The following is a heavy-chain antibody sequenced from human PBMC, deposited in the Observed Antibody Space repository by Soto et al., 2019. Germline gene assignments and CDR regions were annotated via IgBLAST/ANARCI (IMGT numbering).Heavy chain of an antibody. CDR3: ARDLDDSSGYYPRGFDY. CDR1: GYTLTSYY. V-gene: IGHV1-46*01. Sequence: GASVKVSCKASGYTLTSYYMHWVRQAPGQGLEWMGIINPSGGSTSYAQKFQGRVTMTRDTSTSTVYMELSSLRSEDTAVYYCARDLDDSSGYYPRGFDYWGQGTLVTVSS. D-gene: IGHD3-22*01. J-gene: IGHJ4*02. CDR2: INPSGGST.